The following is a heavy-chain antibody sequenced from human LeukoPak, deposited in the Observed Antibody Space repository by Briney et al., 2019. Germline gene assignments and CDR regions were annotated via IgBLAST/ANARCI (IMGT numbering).Heavy chain of an antibody. CDR3: ARLYSSSSGKAFDI. CDR1: GFTFCSYE. V-gene: IGHV3-48*03. CDR2: ISSGRTI. J-gene: IGHJ3*02. Sequence: GGSLRLSCAASGFTFCSYEMNWVRQAPGKGLEWVSYISSGRTIYYADSAKGRFTISRDNARNSLYLKMNSLSAEDTAVYYCARLYSSSSGKAFDIWGQGTMVTVSS. D-gene: IGHD6-6*01.